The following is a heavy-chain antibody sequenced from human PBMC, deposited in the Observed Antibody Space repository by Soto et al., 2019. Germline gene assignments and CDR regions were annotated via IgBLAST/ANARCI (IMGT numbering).Heavy chain of an antibody. D-gene: IGHD2-21*02. CDR3: ARRLLRSGAYTWFAP. CDR1: GYTITSYD. J-gene: IGHJ5*02. CDR2: MNPNSGNT. Sequence: ASVKVSCKASGYTITSYDINWVRQATGQGLEWMGWMNPNSGNTGYAQKFQGRVTMTRNTSISTAYMELSSLRSEDTAVYYCARRLLRSGAYTWFAPWGQGTLVTVSS. V-gene: IGHV1-8*01.